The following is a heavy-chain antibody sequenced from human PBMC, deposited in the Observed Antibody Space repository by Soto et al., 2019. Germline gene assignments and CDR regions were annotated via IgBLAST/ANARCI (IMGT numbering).Heavy chain of an antibody. CDR3: AKGEWELPRFDY. CDR2: ISYDGSNK. J-gene: IGHJ4*02. D-gene: IGHD1-26*01. CDR1: GFTFSSYG. V-gene: IGHV3-30*18. Sequence: QVQLVESGGGAVQPGRSLRLSCAASGFTFSSYGMHWVRQAPGKGLEWVAVISYDGSNKYYADSVKDRVTISRDNSKNTLYLQMNSLRAEDTAVYCCAKGEWELPRFDYWGEGTLVTVSS.